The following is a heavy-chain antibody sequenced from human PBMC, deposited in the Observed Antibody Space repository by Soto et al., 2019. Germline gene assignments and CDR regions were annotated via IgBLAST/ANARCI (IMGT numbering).Heavy chain of an antibody. V-gene: IGHV1-69*01. J-gene: IGHJ4*02. CDR2: IIPIFGTA. CDR3: ARGGVITFGGVIVWRYFDY. D-gene: IGHD3-16*02. CDR1: GGTFSSYA. Sequence: QVQLVQSGAEVKKPGSSVKVSCKASGGTFSSYAISWVRQAPGQGLEWMGGIIPIFGTANYAQEFQGRVTITADESTSTAYMELSSLRSEDTAVYYCARGGVITFGGVIVWRYFDYWGQGTLVTVSS.